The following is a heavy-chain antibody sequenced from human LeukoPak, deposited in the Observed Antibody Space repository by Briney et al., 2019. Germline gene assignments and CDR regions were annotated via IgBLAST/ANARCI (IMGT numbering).Heavy chain of an antibody. CDR1: GFTFSSYA. D-gene: IGHD3-16*01. J-gene: IGHJ4*02. CDR2: ISYDGSNK. Sequence: GGSLRLSCAASGFTFSSYAMHWVRQAPGKGLEWVALISYDGSNKYYADSVKGRFTISRDNSKNTLYLQMNSLRAEDTAVCYCANGAGDYWGQGTLVTVSS. CDR3: ANGAGDY. V-gene: IGHV3-30-3*01.